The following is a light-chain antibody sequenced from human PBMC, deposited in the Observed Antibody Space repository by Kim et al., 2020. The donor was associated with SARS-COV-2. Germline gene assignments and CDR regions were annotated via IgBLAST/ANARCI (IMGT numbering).Light chain of an antibody. CDR2: RNN. CDR3: SAWDSSLSALV. J-gene: IGLJ2*01. Sequence: RQNATLTCTGNSNNVGNQGAAWLQQHQGHPPKPLSYRNNNRPSGISERLSASRSGNTASLTITGLQPEDEADYYCSAWDSSLSALVFGGGTQLTVL. CDR1: SNNVGNQG. V-gene: IGLV10-54*01.